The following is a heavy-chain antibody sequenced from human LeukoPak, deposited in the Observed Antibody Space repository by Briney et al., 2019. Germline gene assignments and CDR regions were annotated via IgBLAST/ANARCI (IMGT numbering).Heavy chain of an antibody. J-gene: IGHJ3*02. CDR3: ATTVETGDAFDI. CDR2: TYYRCKWYN. D-gene: IGHD1-1*01. Sequence: SQTLSLTCAISGDSVSSNNAAGSWIRLSPSRGLEWLGRTYYRCKWYNDYAVSVRSRITINPDTSKNLFALQLNSVTPEDTAEYYCATTVETGDAFDIWGPGTRVTVSS. V-gene: IGHV6-1*01. CDR1: GDSVSSNNAA.